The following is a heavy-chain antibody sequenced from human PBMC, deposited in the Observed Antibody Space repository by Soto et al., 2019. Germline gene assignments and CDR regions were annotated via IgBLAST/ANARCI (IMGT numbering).Heavy chain of an antibody. Sequence: PGGSLRLSCAASGFTFSSYAISWVRQAQGKGLEWVSAISKNGGSTYYADSVKGRFTISRDNSKNTLYLQMNSLRAEDTAVYYCAKPHYGEEYFSTGAREPWSPSPQ. V-gene: IGHV3-23*01. J-gene: IGHJ1*01. CDR3: AKPHYGEEYFST. CDR1: GFTFSSYA. CDR2: ISKNGGST. D-gene: IGHD4-17*01.